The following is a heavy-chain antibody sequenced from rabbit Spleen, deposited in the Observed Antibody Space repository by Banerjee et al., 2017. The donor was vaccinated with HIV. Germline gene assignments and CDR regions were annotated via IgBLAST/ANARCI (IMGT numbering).Heavy chain of an antibody. D-gene: IGHD8-1*01. CDR3: ARLSSDWTYLEL. Sequence: QEQVVESGGGLVKPGASLTLTCTASGFSFSNKYVMCWVRQAPGKGLEWIACIYTTGTWTYYASWAKGRFTISKTSTTVTLQMTSLTAADTATYFCARLSSDWTYLELWGPGTLSPS. CDR2: IYTTGTWT. V-gene: IGHV1S45*01. CDR1: GFSFSNKYV. J-gene: IGHJ4*01.